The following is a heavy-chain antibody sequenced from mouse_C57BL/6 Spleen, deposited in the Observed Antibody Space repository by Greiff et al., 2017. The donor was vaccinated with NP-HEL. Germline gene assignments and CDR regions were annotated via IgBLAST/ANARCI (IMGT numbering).Heavy chain of an antibody. CDR3: ARRGLWDYSNYGYFDY. J-gene: IGHJ2*01. D-gene: IGHD2-5*01. Sequence: QVQLQQSGAELMKPGASVKLSCKATGYTFTGYWIEWVKQRPGSGSTNYNEKFKGKATFTADTSSNTAYMQLSSLTTEDSAIYYCARRGLWDYSNYGYFDYWGQGTTLTVSS. CDR2: SGST. V-gene: IGHV1-9*01. CDR1: GYTFTGYW.